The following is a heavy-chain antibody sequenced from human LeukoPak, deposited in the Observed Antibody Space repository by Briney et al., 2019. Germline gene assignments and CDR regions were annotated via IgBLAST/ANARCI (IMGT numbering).Heavy chain of an antibody. J-gene: IGHJ6*02. D-gene: IGHD1-26*01. Sequence: GGSLRLSCAASGFTFSSYAMHWVRQAPGKGLEWVAVISYDGSNKYYADSVKGRFTISRDNSKNTLYLQMNSLRAEDTAVYYCARSGYYYGMDVWGQGTTVTVSS. CDR2: ISYDGSNK. CDR3: ARSGYYYGMDV. V-gene: IGHV3-30-3*01. CDR1: GFTFSSYA.